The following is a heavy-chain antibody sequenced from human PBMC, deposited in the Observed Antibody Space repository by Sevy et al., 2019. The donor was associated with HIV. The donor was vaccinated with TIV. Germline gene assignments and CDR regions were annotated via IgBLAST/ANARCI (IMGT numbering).Heavy chain of an antibody. CDR1: GFPFGSYE. V-gene: IGHV3-48*03. Sequence: GGSLRLSCTASGFPFGSYEMNWVRQAPGKGLEWVSYISNSGSAKYYSDSVRGRFTISRDNAKNSLYLQMNTLRAEDTAVYYCARDLPPSATTVAHFDYWGRGTLVTVSS. CDR3: ARDLPPSATTVAHFDY. CDR2: ISNSGSAK. D-gene: IGHD4-17*01. J-gene: IGHJ4*02.